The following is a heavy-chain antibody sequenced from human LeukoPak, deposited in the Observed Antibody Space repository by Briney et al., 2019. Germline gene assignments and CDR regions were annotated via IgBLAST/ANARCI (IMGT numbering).Heavy chain of an antibody. CDR3: ARGYSSGWLDY. Sequence: GESLKISCKASGYTFTSYDINWVRQATGQGLEWMGWMNPNSGNTGYAQKFQGRVTITRNTSISTAYMELSSLRSEDTAVYYCARGYSSGWLDYWGQGTLVTVSS. CDR2: MNPNSGNT. V-gene: IGHV1-8*03. J-gene: IGHJ4*02. D-gene: IGHD6-19*01. CDR1: GYTFTSYD.